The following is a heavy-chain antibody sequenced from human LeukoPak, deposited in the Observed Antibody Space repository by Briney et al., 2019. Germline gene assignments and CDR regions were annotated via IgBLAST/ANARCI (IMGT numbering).Heavy chain of an antibody. CDR2: TYYRSKRYN. Sequence: SQTLSLTCAISGDSVSSNSAAWNWIRQSPSRGLEWLGGTYYRSKRYNDYALSVKTRITINPDTSKNQFSLQLNSLTPDDTAVYYCASSNLRKDAFDIWGQGTMVTVSS. D-gene: IGHD2-2*01. V-gene: IGHV6-1*01. CDR3: ASSNLRKDAFDI. CDR1: GDSVSSNSAA. J-gene: IGHJ3*02.